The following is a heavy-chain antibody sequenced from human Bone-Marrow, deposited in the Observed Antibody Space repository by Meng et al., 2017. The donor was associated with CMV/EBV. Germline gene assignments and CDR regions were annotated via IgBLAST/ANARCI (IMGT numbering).Heavy chain of an antibody. CDR3: ASWYSTAWVFDY. V-gene: IGHV1-18*01. CDR2: ISAYNGNT. CDR1: GYTFTSYD. J-gene: IGHJ4*02. D-gene: IGHD6-13*01. Sequence: ASVKVSCKASGYTFTSYDINWVRQATGQGLEWMGWISAYNGNTNYAQKLQGRVTMTTDTSTSTAYMELRSLRSDDTAVYYCASWYSTAWVFDYWGQGTLVTVSS.